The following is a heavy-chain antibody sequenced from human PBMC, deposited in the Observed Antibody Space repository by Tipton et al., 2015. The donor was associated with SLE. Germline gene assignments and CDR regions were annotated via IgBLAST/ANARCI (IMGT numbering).Heavy chain of an antibody. CDR3: ARDGGLGYCTNGVCPSDL. J-gene: IGHJ2*01. Sequence: LRLSCTVSGGSISSHYWSWIRQPPGKGLEWIGSIYYSGNTYYSPSLKSRVTISVDTSNNQFSLKLSSVTAADTAVYYCARDGGLGYCTNGVCPSDLWGRGTLVTVSS. CDR1: GGSISSHY. D-gene: IGHD2-8*01. CDR2: IYYSGNT. V-gene: IGHV4-39*07.